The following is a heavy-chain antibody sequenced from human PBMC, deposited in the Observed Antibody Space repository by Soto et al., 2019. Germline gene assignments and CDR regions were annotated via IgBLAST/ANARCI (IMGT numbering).Heavy chain of an antibody. CDR2: IWYDGSNK. J-gene: IGHJ2*01. Sequence: QVQLVESGGGVVQPGRSLRLSCAASGFTFSSYGMHWVRQAPGKGLEWVAVIWYDGSNKYYADSVKGRFTISRDNSKNTLYLQMNSLRAEDTAVYYCARDPDYCSSTSCYGFPRHWYFDLWGRGTLVTVSS. D-gene: IGHD2-2*01. V-gene: IGHV3-33*01. CDR1: GFTFSSYG. CDR3: ARDPDYCSSTSCYGFPRHWYFDL.